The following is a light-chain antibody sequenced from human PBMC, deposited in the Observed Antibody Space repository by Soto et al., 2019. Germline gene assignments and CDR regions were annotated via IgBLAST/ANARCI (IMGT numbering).Light chain of an antibody. V-gene: IGLV3-25*02. J-gene: IGLJ1*01. CDR1: ALPKQY. CDR3: QSADSSGTSFV. CDR2: KDS. Sequence: SYELPQPPSVSVSPGQTARITCSGDALPKQYAYWYQQKPGQAPVLVIYKDSERPSGIPERFSGSSSGTTVTLTISGVQAEDEADYYCQSADSSGTSFVFGTGTKVTVL.